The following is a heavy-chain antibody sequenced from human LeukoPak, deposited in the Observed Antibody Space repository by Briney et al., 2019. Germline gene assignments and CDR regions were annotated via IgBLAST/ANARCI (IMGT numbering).Heavy chain of an antibody. Sequence: SQTPSLTCAVSGGSISSGGYSWSWIRQPPGKGLEWIGYIYHSGSTNYNPSLKSRVTISVDTSKNQFSLKLSSVTAADTAVYYCARGPYRRRELANWGQGTLVTVSS. CDR1: GGSISSGGYS. J-gene: IGHJ4*02. CDR3: ARGPYRRRELAN. V-gene: IGHV4-30-2*01. D-gene: IGHD3-10*01. CDR2: IYHSGST.